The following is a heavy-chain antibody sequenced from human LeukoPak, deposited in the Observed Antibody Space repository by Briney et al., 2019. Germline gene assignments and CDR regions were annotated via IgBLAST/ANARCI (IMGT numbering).Heavy chain of an antibody. CDR3: ARGGRYYDRAFDI. J-gene: IGHJ3*02. V-gene: IGHV1-8*01. D-gene: IGHD3-22*01. CDR1: GYIFTSYD. CDR2: MNPNSGNT. Sequence: ASVKVSCKASGYIFTSYDINWVGQATGQGLEWMGWMNPNSGNTGNAQKFQGRVTMTRNTSIGTAYMELSSLRSEDTAVYYCARGGRYYDRAFDIWGQGTMVTVSS.